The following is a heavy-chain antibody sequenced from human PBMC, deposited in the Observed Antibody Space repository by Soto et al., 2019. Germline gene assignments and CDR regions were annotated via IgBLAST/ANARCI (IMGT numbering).Heavy chain of an antibody. V-gene: IGHV1-2*02. D-gene: IGHD4-17*01. CDR3: AREEAAHDYGDYVFDY. CDR1: GYTFTGYY. CDR2: INPNSGGT. J-gene: IGHJ4*02. Sequence: ASVKVSCKASGYTFTGYYMHWVRQAPGQGLEWMGWINPNSGGTNYAQKFQGRVTMTRDTSTSTAYMELSRLRSDDTAVYYCAREEAAHDYGDYVFDYWGQGTLVTVSS.